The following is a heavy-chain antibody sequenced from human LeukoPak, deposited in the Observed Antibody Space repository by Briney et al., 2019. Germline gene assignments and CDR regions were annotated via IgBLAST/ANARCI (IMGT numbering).Heavy chain of an antibody. CDR3: ARGLRLYSSIDY. D-gene: IGHD6-13*01. CDR1: GGTFSSYA. J-gene: IGHJ4*02. V-gene: IGHV1-69*04. Sequence: GASVKVSCKASGGTFSSYAISWVRQAPGQGLEWMGRIIPILGIANYAQKFQGRVTITADKSTSTAYMELSSLRSEDTAVYYCARGLRLYSSIDYWGQGTLVTVSS. CDR2: IIPILGIA.